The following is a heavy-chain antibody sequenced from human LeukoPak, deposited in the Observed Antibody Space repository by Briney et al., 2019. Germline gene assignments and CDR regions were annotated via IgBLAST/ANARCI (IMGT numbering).Heavy chain of an antibody. CDR3: ARDQGGSPGDY. V-gene: IGHV1-18*04. J-gene: IGHJ4*02. CDR1: GYTLSNHA. CDR2: ISADNGNT. D-gene: IGHD3-16*01. Sequence: ASVKVSCKGSGYTLSNHAFSWVRQAPGQGLEWMGWISADNGNTNHAQKFQGRVTITADESTSTAYMELSSLRSEDTAVYYCARDQGGSPGDYWGQGTLVTVSS.